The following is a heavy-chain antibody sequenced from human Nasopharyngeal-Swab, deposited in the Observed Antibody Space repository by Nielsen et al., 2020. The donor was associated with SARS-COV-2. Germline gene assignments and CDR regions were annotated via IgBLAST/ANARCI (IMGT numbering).Heavy chain of an antibody. D-gene: IGHD2-15*01. CDR3: AREVGDIDPYAFDI. CDR1: GGSVSSGSYY. V-gene: IGHV4-61*01. CDR2: IYYSGST. J-gene: IGHJ3*02. Sequence: SETLSLTCTVSGGSVSSGSYYWSWIRQPPGKGLEWIGYIYYSGSTNYNPSLKSRVTISVDTSKNQFSLKLSSVTAADTAVYYCAREVGDIDPYAFDIWGQGTMVTVSS.